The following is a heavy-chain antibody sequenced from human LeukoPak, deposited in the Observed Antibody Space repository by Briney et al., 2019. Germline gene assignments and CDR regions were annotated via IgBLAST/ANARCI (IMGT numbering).Heavy chain of an antibody. Sequence: GGSLRLSCAASGFTFSSYWMSWVRQAPGKGLEWVANIKQDGSEKYYVDSVKGRFTISRDNAKNTLYLQMSSLRVEDTAVYYCARTEIGGDSAYFDYWGQGTLVTVSS. D-gene: IGHD2-21*02. CDR3: ARTEIGGDSAYFDY. CDR1: GFTFSSYW. J-gene: IGHJ4*02. CDR2: IKQDGSEK. V-gene: IGHV3-7*01.